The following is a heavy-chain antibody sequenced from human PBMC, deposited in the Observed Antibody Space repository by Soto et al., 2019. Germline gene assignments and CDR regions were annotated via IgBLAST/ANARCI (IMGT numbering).Heavy chain of an antibody. V-gene: IGHV1-2*04. CDR2: INPNSGGT. Sequence: ASVKVSCKASGYTFTGYYMHWVRQAPGQRLEWMGWINPNSGGTNYAQKFQGWVTMTRDTSISTAYMELSRLRSDDTAVYYCARGSDTVLMVYADAFDIWGQGTMVTVSS. D-gene: IGHD2-8*01. J-gene: IGHJ3*02. CDR1: GYTFTGYY. CDR3: ARGSDTVLMVYADAFDI.